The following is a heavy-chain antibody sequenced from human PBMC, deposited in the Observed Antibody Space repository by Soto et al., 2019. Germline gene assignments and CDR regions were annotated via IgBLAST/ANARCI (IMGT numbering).Heavy chain of an antibody. CDR2: INHSGST. CDR3: ARGRRYSYASYYYYMDV. J-gene: IGHJ6*03. CDR1: GGSFSGYY. Sequence: PSETLSLTCAVYGGSFSGYYWSWIRQPPGKGLEWIGEINHSGSTNYNPSLKSRVTISVDTSKNQFSLKLSSVTAADTAVYYCARGRRYSYASYYYYMDVWGKGTTVTVSS. D-gene: IGHD5-18*01. V-gene: IGHV4-34*01.